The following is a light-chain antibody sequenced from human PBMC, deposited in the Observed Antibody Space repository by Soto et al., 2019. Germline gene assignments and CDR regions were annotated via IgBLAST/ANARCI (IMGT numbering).Light chain of an antibody. Sequence: VMTQSPPTLSVSPGERATLSCRASQSVSTDLAWYQQKPGQAPRLLIYGASTRATDVPARFSGGGSGTDFTLTISSLEPEDFAVYYCQQRSNWITFGQGTRLEIK. V-gene: IGKV3-11*01. CDR2: GAS. J-gene: IGKJ5*01. CDR3: QQRSNWIT. CDR1: QSVSTD.